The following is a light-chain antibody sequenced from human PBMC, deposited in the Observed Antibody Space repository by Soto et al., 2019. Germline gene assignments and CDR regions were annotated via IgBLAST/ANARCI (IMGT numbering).Light chain of an antibody. CDR2: EVT. J-gene: IGLJ3*02. CDR3: SSYSYSSLWV. CDR1: SSDIGAYDY. V-gene: IGLV2-14*01. Sequence: QSALTQPASVSGSLGQSITISCTGTSSDIGAYDYVSWYQQHPGKAPKLMIYEVTNRPSGVSNRFSGSKSANTASLTISGLQAEDEADYYCSSYSYSSLWVFGGGTSSPS.